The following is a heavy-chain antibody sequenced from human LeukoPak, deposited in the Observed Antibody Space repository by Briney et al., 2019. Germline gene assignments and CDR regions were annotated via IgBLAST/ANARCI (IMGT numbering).Heavy chain of an antibody. CDR3: AKVASLCTSTSCVRGGFDY. Sequence: PGGSLRLSCTPSIFIFSLYAMSWVRQAPGKGLEWVSALSGSGGNTYYADSVKGRFTISRDNSKNTLYLQMNSLRAEDTAKYYCAKVASLCTSTSCVRGGFDYRGQGTLVTVSS. V-gene: IGHV3-23*01. CDR2: LSGSGGNT. CDR1: IFIFSLYA. J-gene: IGHJ4*02. D-gene: IGHD2-2*01.